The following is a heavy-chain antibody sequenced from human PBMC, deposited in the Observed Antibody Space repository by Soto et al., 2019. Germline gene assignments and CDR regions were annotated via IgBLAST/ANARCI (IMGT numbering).Heavy chain of an antibody. J-gene: IGHJ4*02. CDR1: GFTFSNAW. Sequence: GGSLRLSCAASGFTFSNAWMSWVRQAPGKGLESVGRIKSKTDGGTTDYAAPVKGRFTISRDDSKNTLYLQMNSLKTEDTAVYYCTTDRQQLVLFDYWGQGTLVTVSS. CDR2: IKSKTDGGTT. D-gene: IGHD6-13*01. V-gene: IGHV3-15*01. CDR3: TTDRQQLVLFDY.